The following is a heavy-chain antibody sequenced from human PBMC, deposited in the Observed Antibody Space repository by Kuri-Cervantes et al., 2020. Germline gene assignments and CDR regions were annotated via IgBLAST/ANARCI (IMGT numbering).Heavy chain of an antibody. D-gene: IGHD3-9*01. CDR1: GFTFTSSA. CDR2: IVVGSGNT. CDR3: ARGDNYDILTGYSYNWFDP. V-gene: IGHV1-58*01. Sequence: SVKVSCKASGFTFTSSAVQWVRQARGQRLEWIGWIVVGSGNTNYAQKFQERVTITRDMSTSTAYMELSSLRSEDTAVYYCARGDNYDILTGYSYNWFDPWGQGTLVTVSS. J-gene: IGHJ5*02.